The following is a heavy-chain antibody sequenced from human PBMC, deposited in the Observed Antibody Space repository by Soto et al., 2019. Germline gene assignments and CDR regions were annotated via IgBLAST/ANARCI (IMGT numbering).Heavy chain of an antibody. CDR1: GYTFTSYY. J-gene: IGHJ4*02. V-gene: IGHV1-18*01. CDR2: ISAYNSNT. Sequence: QVQLVQSGAEVKKPGASVKVSCKASGYTFTSYYITWVRQAPGQGLEWMGWISAYNSNTNYAQKLHGRVTMTTDTSTSTAYMELRSRRSDVSAVYYCARDLPPLDDWGQGTLVTVSS. CDR3: ARDLPPLDD.